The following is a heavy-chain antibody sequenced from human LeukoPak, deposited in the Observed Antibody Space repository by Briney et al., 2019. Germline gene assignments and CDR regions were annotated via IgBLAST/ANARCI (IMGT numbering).Heavy chain of an antibody. Sequence: SETLSLTCAVYGGSFSGYYWSWIRQPPGKGLEWIGEINHSGSTNYNPSLKSRVTISVDTSKNQFSPKLSSVTAADTAVYYCARANWGSVDYWGQATLVTVSS. CDR2: INHSGST. D-gene: IGHD7-27*01. V-gene: IGHV4-34*01. CDR1: GGSFSGYY. CDR3: ARANWGSVDY. J-gene: IGHJ4*02.